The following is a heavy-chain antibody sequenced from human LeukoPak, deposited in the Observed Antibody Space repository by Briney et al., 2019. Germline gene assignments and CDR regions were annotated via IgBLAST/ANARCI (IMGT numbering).Heavy chain of an antibody. J-gene: IGHJ4*02. V-gene: IGHV3-21*06. CDR3: AKDRHYDILTGNFDC. Sequence: GGSLRLSCAASGFTFSSYSMNWVRQAPGKGLEWVSSISTSSSSIYYADSVKGRFTISRDNAKNSLYLQMNSLRAEDTAVYYCAKDRHYDILTGNFDCWGQGTLVTVSS. D-gene: IGHD3-9*01. CDR2: ISTSSSSI. CDR1: GFTFSSYS.